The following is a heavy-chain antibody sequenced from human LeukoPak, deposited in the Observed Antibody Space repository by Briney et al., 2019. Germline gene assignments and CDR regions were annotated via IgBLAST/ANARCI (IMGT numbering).Heavy chain of an antibody. CDR2: IKSKTDGGTT. CDR3: TTDIYCSGGSCLNRFDY. CDR1: GFTSSNAW. V-gene: IGHV3-15*01. Sequence: GGSLRLSCAASGFTSSNAWMSWVRQAPGKGLEWVGRIKSKTDGGTTDYAAPVKGRFTISRDDSKNTLYLQMNSLKTEDTAVYYCTTDIYCSGGSCLNRFDYWGQGTLVTVSS. J-gene: IGHJ4*02. D-gene: IGHD2-15*01.